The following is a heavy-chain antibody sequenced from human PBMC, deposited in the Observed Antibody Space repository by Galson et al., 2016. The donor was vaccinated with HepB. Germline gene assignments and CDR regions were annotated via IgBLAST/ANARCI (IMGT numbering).Heavy chain of an antibody. V-gene: IGHV1-69*13. CDR1: GGSFSTYT. CDR3: ARVTDAFDI. Sequence: SVKVSCKASGGSFSTYTTSWLRQAPGQGLEWMGGIIPMFGTANYAERFQDRVTITADESTSTAYMELSSLSSEDTAVYYCARVTDAFDIWSQGTLVTVSS. D-gene: IGHD3-16*01. CDR2: IIPMFGTA. J-gene: IGHJ4*02.